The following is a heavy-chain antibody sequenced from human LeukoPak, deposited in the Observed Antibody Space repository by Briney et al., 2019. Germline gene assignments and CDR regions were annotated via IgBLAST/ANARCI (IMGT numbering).Heavy chain of an antibody. CDR2: IYYSGST. Sequence: PSETLSLTCTVSGGSISSYYWSWIRQPPGKGLEWIGYIYYSGSTNYNPSLKSRVTISVDTSKNQFSLKLSSVTAADTAVYYCARGEITFGGVIVREGYFDYWGQGTLVTVSS. J-gene: IGHJ4*02. V-gene: IGHV4-59*01. D-gene: IGHD3-16*02. CDR1: GGSISSYY. CDR3: ARGEITFGGVIVREGYFDY.